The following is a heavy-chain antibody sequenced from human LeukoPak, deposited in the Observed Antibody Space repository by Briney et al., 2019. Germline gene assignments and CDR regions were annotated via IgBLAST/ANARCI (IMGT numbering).Heavy chain of an antibody. V-gene: IGHV3-23*01. CDR1: GFTFRSYA. D-gene: IGHD2-15*01. J-gene: IGHJ4*02. CDR2: ISGSGGST. CDR3: AKDVCCGGSCYQFDF. Sequence: GGSLRLSCAAPGFTFRSYAMSWVRQAPGKGLEWVSAISGSGGSTYYADSVKGRFTISRDNSKNTLYLQMNSLRAEDTAVYSCAKDVCCGGSCYQFDFWGQGTLVTVSS.